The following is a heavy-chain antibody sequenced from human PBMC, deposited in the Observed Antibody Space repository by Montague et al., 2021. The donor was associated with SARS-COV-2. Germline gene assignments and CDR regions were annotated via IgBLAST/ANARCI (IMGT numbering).Heavy chain of an antibody. CDR2: IYYSGST. CDR1: GGSISSGGYY. Sequence: TLSLTCTVSGGSISSGGYYWSWIRQHPGRGLEWIGYIYYSGSTYYNPSLKSRVTISVDTSKNHFSLKLSSVTAADTAVYYCACYVHSSGWLNHRGSGTFDDWGQGALVTVSS. V-gene: IGHV4-31*03. CDR3: ACYVHSSGWLNHRGSGTFDD. J-gene: IGHJ4*02. D-gene: IGHD6-19*01.